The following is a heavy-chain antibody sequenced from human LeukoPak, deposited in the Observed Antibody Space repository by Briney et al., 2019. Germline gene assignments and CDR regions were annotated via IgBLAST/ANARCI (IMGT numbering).Heavy chain of an antibody. D-gene: IGHD3-10*01. J-gene: IGHJ5*02. V-gene: IGHV3-30*18. Sequence: AGGSLRLSCAASGATLSPYGMHWVRQAPGKGLEWVAVISYEGGTQHYADSVKGRFIISRDNPRNTLYLQMNILRTEDTAVYYCAKEGTPQVSTWYDLWGQGTQVIVSS. CDR1: GATLSPYG. CDR3: AKEGTPQVSTWYDL. CDR2: ISYEGGTQ.